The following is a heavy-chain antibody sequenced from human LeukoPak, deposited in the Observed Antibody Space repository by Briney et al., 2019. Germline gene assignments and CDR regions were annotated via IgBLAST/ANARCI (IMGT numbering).Heavy chain of an antibody. CDR2: IYYSGST. D-gene: IGHD6-19*01. Sequence: SETLSLTCTVSGGSISSYYWSWIRQPPGKGLEWIGYIYYSGSTNYNPSLKSRVTISVDTSKNQFFLKLSSVTAADTAVYYCARGRVYSSGWYNFDYWGQGTLVTVSS. J-gene: IGHJ4*02. CDR1: GGSISSYY. CDR3: ARGRVYSSGWYNFDY. V-gene: IGHV4-59*01.